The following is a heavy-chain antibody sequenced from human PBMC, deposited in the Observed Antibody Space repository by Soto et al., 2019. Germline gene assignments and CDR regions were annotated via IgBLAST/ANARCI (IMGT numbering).Heavy chain of an antibody. D-gene: IGHD3-10*01. V-gene: IGHV4-31*03. CDR3: ASIVSSAHGEFSD. CDR2: IYYSGST. J-gene: IGHJ4*02. CDR1: CGSISSGGYY. Sequence: SETLSLTCTVSCGSISSGGYYWSWIRQHPGKGLEWIGYIYYSGSTYYNPSLKSRVTISVDTSKNQFSLKLSSVTAADTAVYYCASIVSSAHGEFSDWGQGTLVTVSS.